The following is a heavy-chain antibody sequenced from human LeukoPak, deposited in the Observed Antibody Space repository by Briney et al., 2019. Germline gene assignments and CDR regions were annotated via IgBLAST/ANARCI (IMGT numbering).Heavy chain of an antibody. J-gene: IGHJ4*02. V-gene: IGHV1-2*02. D-gene: IGHD3-22*01. CDR2: INPNSGGT. Sequence: GASVKVSCKASGYTFTGYYMHWVRQAPGQGLKWMGWINPNSGGTNYAQKFQGRVTMTRDTSISTAYMELSRLRSDDTAVYYCARDLSYYDSSGDFDYWGQGTLVTVSS. CDR3: ARDLSYYDSSGDFDY. CDR1: GYTFTGYY.